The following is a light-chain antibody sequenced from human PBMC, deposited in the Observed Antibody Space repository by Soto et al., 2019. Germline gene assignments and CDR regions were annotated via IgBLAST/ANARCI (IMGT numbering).Light chain of an antibody. J-gene: IGKJ3*01. V-gene: IGKV3-15*01. CDR3: QEYSKWPLFT. CDR1: QSVSTN. Sequence: EIVVTQSPGILSVSPGDRATLSCRASQSVSTNLAWYQQKPGQAPTLLIYAASTRATGIPARFTGSGSGTDFALTISGLQSEDFAVYYCQEYSKWPLFTFGPGTRVDSK. CDR2: AAS.